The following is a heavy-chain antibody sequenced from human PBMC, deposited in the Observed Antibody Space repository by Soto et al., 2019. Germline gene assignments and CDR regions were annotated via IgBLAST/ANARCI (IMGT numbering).Heavy chain of an antibody. Sequence: GGSLRLSCAGSGFTFRDYYMGWIRQAPGKGLEWVSYISSSGSTTYYAASVKGRFTISRDNAKNSLYLQMTSLRAEDTAIYYCARKAWVRFDYWGQGALVTVSS. CDR2: ISSSGSTT. D-gene: IGHD7-27*01. CDR1: GFTFRDYY. CDR3: ARKAWVRFDY. V-gene: IGHV3-11*01. J-gene: IGHJ4*02.